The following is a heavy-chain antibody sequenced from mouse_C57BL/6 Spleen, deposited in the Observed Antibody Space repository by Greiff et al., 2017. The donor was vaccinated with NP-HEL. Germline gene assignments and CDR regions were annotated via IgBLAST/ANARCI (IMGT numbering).Heavy chain of an antibody. J-gene: IGHJ4*01. CDR3: ANIYYGSSYDYYAMDY. V-gene: IGHV2-5*01. D-gene: IGHD1-1*01. CDR1: GFSLTSYG. CDR2: IWRGGRT. Sequence: QVQLQQSGPGLVQPSQSLSITCTVSGFSLTSYGVHWVRQSPGKGLEWLGVIWRGGRTHYKSASISRLSITKDNSKSQVFFKMNSLQADDTAIYYCANIYYGSSYDYYAMDYWGQGTSVTVSS.